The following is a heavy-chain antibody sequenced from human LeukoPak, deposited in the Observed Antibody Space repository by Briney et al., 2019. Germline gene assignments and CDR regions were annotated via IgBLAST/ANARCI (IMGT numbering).Heavy chain of an antibody. V-gene: IGHV1-8*02. Sequence: ASVTVSCTASGYTFTGYYMHWVRQAPGQGLEWMGWMNPNSGNTGYAQKFQGRVTMTRNTSISTAYMELSSLRSEDTAVYYCARGGGGSSPDDYWGQGTLVTVSS. J-gene: IGHJ4*02. CDR1: GYTFTGYY. D-gene: IGHD6-13*01. CDR2: MNPNSGNT. CDR3: ARGGGGSSPDDY.